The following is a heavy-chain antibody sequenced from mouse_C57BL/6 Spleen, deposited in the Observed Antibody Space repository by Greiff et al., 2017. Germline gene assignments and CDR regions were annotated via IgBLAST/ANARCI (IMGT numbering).Heavy chain of an antibody. D-gene: IGHD4-1*01. CDR1: GYTFTSYW. CDR3: ARGAQLANWEWYAMDY. Sequence: VQLQESGAELAKPGASVKLSCKASGYTFTSYWMHWVKQRPGQGLEWIGYINPSSGYTKYNQKFKDKATLTADKSSSTAYMQLSSLTYEDSAVYYCARGAQLANWEWYAMDYWGQGTSVTVSS. CDR2: INPSSGYT. V-gene: IGHV1-7*01. J-gene: IGHJ4*01.